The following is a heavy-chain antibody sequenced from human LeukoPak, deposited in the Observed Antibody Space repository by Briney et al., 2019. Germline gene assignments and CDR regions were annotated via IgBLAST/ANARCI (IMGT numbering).Heavy chain of an antibody. V-gene: IGHV3-23*01. CDR1: GFPFGYYG. CDR3: GKNVRRLVDHDY. D-gene: IGHD3-10*02. CDR2: ISGTSTEI. J-gene: IGHJ4*02. Sequence: GGSLRLSCVASGFPFGYYGMSWVRQAPGKGLEWVSLISGTSTEIYYADSVKGRFTISRDNSKNTLFLQMSSLRADDTVVYYCGKNVRRLVDHDYWGQGTLVTVSS.